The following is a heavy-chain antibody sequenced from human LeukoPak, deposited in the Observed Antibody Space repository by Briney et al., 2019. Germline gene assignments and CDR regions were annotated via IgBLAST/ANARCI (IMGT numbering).Heavy chain of an antibody. CDR1: GGSISSSSYY. CDR2: IYYSGST. CDR3: ERLNINGYSSGWYVS. V-gene: IGHV4-39*01. D-gene: IGHD6-19*01. Sequence: SETLSLTCTVSGGSISSSSYYLGWIRQPPGKGLEWIGSIYYSGSTYYNPSLKSRVTISVDTSKNQFSLKLSSVTAADTAVYYCERLNINGYSSGWYVSWGQGTLVTVSS. J-gene: IGHJ5*01.